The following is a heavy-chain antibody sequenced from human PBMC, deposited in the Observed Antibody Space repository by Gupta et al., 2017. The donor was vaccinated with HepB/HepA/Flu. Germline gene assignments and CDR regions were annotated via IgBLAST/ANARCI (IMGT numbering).Heavy chain of an antibody. V-gene: IGHV3-7*01. CDR1: GLTLSCHW. Sequence: EVQLVESGGGLVQPGGSLRLSFAASGLTLSCHWTSWVLPGPGKGLEWVANIKQDGSEKYYVDSVKGRFTISRDNAKNSLYLQMNSLRAEDTAVYYCARDPTPYDFWSTWAFDIWGQGTMVTVSS. CDR3: ARDPTPYDFWSTWAFDI. D-gene: IGHD3-3*01. CDR2: IKQDGSEK. J-gene: IGHJ3*02.